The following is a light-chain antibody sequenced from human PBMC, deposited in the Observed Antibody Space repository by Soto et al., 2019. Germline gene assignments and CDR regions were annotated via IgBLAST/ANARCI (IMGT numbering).Light chain of an antibody. CDR3: QQYGSSPWT. CDR2: GAS. Sequence: EIVLTQSPGTLSLSQGERATLSCRASQSVSSSYFAWYQQKPGQAPRLLIYGASSRATGIPDRFSGSGSGTDFTLTISRLEPEDFAVYYCQQYGSSPWTFGQGTEVETK. J-gene: IGKJ1*01. CDR1: QSVSSSY. V-gene: IGKV3-20*01.